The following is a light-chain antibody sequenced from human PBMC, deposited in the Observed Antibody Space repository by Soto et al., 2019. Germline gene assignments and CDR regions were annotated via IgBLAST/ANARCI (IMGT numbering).Light chain of an antibody. CDR2: DAS. V-gene: IGKV3-11*01. J-gene: IGKJ1*01. Sequence: EIVLTQSPATLSLSPGERATLSCRASQSVSSYLAWYQQKPGQAPRLLIYDASNRATGSPARFSGSGSGTDFALTISSLVPEDFAVYYCQQRRNWPPWTFGQGTKVEIK. CDR3: QQRRNWPPWT. CDR1: QSVSSY.